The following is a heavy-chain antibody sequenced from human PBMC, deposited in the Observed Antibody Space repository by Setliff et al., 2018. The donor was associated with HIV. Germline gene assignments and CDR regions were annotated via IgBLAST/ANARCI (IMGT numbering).Heavy chain of an antibody. Sequence: SVKVSCKASGGTFSSYTISWVRQAPGQGLEWMGRIIPILGIANYAQKLQGRVTMTTDTSTSTAYMELRSLRSDDTAVYYCARGTTPLGWFDPWGQGTLVTVSS. D-gene: IGHD2-2*01. J-gene: IGHJ5*02. CDR1: GGTFSSYT. V-gene: IGHV1-69*02. CDR3: ARGTTPLGWFDP. CDR2: IIPILGIA.